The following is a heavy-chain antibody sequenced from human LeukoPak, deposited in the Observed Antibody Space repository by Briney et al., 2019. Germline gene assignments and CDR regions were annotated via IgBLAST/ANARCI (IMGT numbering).Heavy chain of an antibody. V-gene: IGHV3-21*01. CDR1: GFSFDDYA. CDR2: ISSSSSYI. CDR3: ARDVSDFTIFGVATGGWFDP. J-gene: IGHJ5*02. D-gene: IGHD3-3*01. Sequence: KPGGSLRLSCVASGFSFDDYAMNWVRQAPGKGLEWVSSISSSSSYIYYADSVKGRFTISRDNAKNSLYLQMNSLRAEDTAVYYCARDVSDFTIFGVATGGWFDPWGQGTLVTVSS.